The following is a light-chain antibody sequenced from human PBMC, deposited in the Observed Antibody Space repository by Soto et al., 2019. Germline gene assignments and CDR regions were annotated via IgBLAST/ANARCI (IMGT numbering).Light chain of an antibody. CDR2: GAS. J-gene: IGKJ1*01. CDR3: QQSSSTPWT. V-gene: IGKV1-39*01. Sequence: DIQMTQSPSSLSASVGDRVTITCRASQSISTYLNWYQQKPGKAPNLLIYGASNLQSGVPSRFSGSGSGTDFTLTISSQQPEDFATYYCQQSSSTPWTFGQGTKVEIK. CDR1: QSISTY.